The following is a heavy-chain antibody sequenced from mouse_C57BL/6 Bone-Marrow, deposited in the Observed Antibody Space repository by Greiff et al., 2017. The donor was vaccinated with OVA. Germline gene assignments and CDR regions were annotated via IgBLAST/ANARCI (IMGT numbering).Heavy chain of an antibody. CDR1: GFNIKDDY. CDR2: IDPENGDT. D-gene: IGHD2-2*01. Sequence: VQLQQSGAELVRPGASVKLSCTASGFNIKDDYMHWVKQRPEQGLEWIGWIDPENGDTEYASKFQGKATITADTSSNTAYLQLSSLTSEDTAVYYCTFYYGYDRGFAYWGQGTLVTVSA. CDR3: TFYYGYDRGFAY. J-gene: IGHJ3*01. V-gene: IGHV14-4*01.